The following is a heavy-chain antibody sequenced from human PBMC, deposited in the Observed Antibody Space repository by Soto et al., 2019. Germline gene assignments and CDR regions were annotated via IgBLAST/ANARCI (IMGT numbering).Heavy chain of an antibody. Sequence: EVQLVDSGGGLVKPGGSLRLSWEASGFSVSKAWMNWVRQAPGKGLVWVGRIKTRDEGETTNYAAPVKGRFTISRDDSKNTLYLQMNSLKTEDTAVYYCTTGSVEGFRGQGTTVTVSS. CDR1: GFSVSKAW. D-gene: IGHD2-15*01. J-gene: IGHJ6*02. CDR2: IKTRDEGETT. V-gene: IGHV3-15*07. CDR3: TTGSVEGF.